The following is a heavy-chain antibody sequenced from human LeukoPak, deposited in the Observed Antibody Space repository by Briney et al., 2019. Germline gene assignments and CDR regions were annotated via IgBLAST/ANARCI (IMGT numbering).Heavy chain of an antibody. D-gene: IGHD7-27*01. J-gene: IGHJ4*02. CDR3: ARPRNWGSREGFDY. V-gene: IGHV3-48*01. CDR2: ISSLSRTI. Sequence: GGSLRLSCAASGFTFSSYNMNWVRQAPGKGLEWVSYISSLSRTIYYADSVKGRFTISRDNAKSSLYLQMNSLRAEDTAVYYRARPRNWGSREGFDYWGQGTLVTVSS. CDR1: GFTFSSYN.